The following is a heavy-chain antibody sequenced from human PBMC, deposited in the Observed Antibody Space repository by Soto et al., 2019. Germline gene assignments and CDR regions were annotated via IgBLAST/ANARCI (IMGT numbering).Heavy chain of an antibody. CDR2: IVPILGIA. CDR1: GGTFSSYT. J-gene: IGHJ6*03. V-gene: IGHV1-69*02. D-gene: IGHD6-6*01. Sequence: ASVKVSCKASGGTFSSYTISWVRQAPGQGLEWMGRIVPILGIANYAQKFQGRVTITADKSTSTAYMELSSLRSEDTAVYYCAREGGVAARQDYYYYYYMDVWDKGTTVTVSS. CDR3: AREGGVAARQDYYYYYYMDV.